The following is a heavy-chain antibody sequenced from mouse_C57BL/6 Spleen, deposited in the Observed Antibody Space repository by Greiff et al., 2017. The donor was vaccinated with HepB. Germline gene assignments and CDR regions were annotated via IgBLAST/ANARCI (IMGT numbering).Heavy chain of an antibody. CDR1: GYAFSSSW. D-gene: IGHD4-1*01. V-gene: IGHV1-82*01. CDR2: IYPGDGDT. Sequence: VQLQESGPELVKPGASVKISCKASGYAFSSSWMNWVKQRPGKGLEWIGRIYPGDGDTNYNGKFKGKATLTADKSSSTAYMQLSSLTSEDSAVYFCARSPPGGWGQGTLVTVSA. J-gene: IGHJ3*01. CDR3: ARSPPGG.